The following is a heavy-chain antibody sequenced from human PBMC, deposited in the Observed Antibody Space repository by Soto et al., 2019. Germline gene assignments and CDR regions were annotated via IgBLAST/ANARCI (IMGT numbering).Heavy chain of an antibody. D-gene: IGHD2-2*01. V-gene: IGHV4-59*01. J-gene: IGHJ4*02. CDR2: IYYSGST. CDR3: ARAVLPATAPFDY. CDR1: GGSISSYY. Sequence: QVQLQESGPRLVKPSETLSLTCIVSGGSISSYYWSWIRQPPGKGLEWIGYIYYSGSTNYTPSLKGRVTISVDTSKNQFSLMLSSVTAADTAVYYCARAVLPATAPFDYWGQGTLVTVSS.